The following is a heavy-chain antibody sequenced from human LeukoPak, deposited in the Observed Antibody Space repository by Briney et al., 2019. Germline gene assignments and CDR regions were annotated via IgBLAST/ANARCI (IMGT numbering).Heavy chain of an antibody. V-gene: IGHV1-18*01. CDR3: ARGRDGYNPTADY. CDR2: ISAYNGNT. D-gene: IGHD5-24*01. CDR1: GYTFINYG. J-gene: IGHJ4*02. Sequence: ASVKVSCKASGYTFINYGVSWVRQAPGQGLEWMGWISAYNGNTNYAQKVQGRVTMTTDTSTSTAYMELRSLRSDDTAVYYCARGRDGYNPTADYWGQGTLVTVSS.